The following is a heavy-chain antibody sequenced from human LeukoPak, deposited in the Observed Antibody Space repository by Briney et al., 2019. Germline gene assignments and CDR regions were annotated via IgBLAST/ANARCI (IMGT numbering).Heavy chain of an antibody. CDR3: TNCARAGGYCYYDY. D-gene: IGHD2-21*02. Sequence: GGSLRLSCAASGFNFYNYAMSWVRQAPGKGLEWVSAISGSGDATYYADSVKGRFTISRDNSKNTLYLQVNSLRAEDTAVYYCTNCARAGGYCYYDYWGQGTLVTVSS. J-gene: IGHJ4*02. CDR1: GFNFYNYA. CDR2: ISGSGDAT. V-gene: IGHV3-23*01.